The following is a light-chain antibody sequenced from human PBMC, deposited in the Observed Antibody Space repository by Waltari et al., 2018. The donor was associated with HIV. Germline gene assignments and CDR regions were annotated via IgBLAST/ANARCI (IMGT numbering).Light chain of an antibody. J-gene: IGLJ2*01. V-gene: IGLV1-47*02. CDR3: AACDGSLSAYVL. CDR2: SNN. Sequence: QSVLTQPPSASGTPGQRVTISCSGSSSNIGSNYVYWYQQLPGTAPKLLIYSNNQRPSGVPDRFSVSKSGTSASLAISGLRSDDEADYYCAACDGSLSAYVLFGGGTKLTVL. CDR1: SSNIGSNY.